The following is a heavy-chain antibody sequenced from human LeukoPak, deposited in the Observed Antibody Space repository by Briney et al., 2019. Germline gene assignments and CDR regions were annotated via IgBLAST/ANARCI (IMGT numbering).Heavy chain of an antibody. D-gene: IGHD6-13*01. Sequence: SQTLSLTCTVSGGSISSGSYYWSWIRQPPGKGLEWIGYIYYSGSTNYNPSLKSRVTISVDTSKNQFSLKLSSVTAADTAVYYCARGQQLTYYYYYYMDVWGKGTTVTVSS. V-gene: IGHV4-61*01. CDR1: GGSISSGSYY. J-gene: IGHJ6*03. CDR2: IYYSGST. CDR3: ARGQQLTYYYYYYMDV.